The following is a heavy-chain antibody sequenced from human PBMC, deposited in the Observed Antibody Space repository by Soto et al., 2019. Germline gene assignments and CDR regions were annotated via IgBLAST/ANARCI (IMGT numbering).Heavy chain of an antibody. CDR3: ARELDYAAYPKGGGDYYYGMDV. Sequence: QLQLRESGPGLVKPSETLSLTCTVSGASISSSSFYWAWIHQPPGKGLEWIGCVYYSGSTFYNPCLKSRVTITMDTSKNQFSLKLTSVTAADTGVFYCARELDYAAYPKGGGDYYYGMDVWGRGTTVTVSS. J-gene: IGHJ6*02. V-gene: IGHV4-39*02. CDR1: GASISSSSFY. D-gene: IGHD4-17*01. CDR2: VYYSGST.